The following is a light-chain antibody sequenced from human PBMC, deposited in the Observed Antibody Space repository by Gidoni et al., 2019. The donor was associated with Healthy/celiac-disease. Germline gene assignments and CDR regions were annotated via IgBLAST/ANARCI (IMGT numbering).Light chain of an antibody. CDR2: DAS. CDR1: QGISSA. V-gene: IGKV1D-13*01. Sequence: AIQLTQSPSSLSASVGDRVTITCGASQGISSALAWYQQKPGKAPKLLIYDASSLESGVPSRFSGSGSGTDFTLTISSLQPEDFATYYCQQFNNYPRTFXXXTKLEIK. J-gene: IGKJ2*01. CDR3: QQFNNYPRT.